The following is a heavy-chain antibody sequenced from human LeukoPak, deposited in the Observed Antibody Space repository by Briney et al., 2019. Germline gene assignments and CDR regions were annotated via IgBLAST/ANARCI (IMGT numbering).Heavy chain of an antibody. CDR3: AKGVLTGGVRGLFDY. CDR2: ISGSGDNT. J-gene: IGHJ4*02. Sequence: GGSLRLSCAVSGFTFSSYAMSWVRQAPGKGLEWVSAISGSGDNTYYADSVKGRFTISRDNSKNTLYLQMNSLRAEDTAVYYCAKGVLTGGVRGLFDYWGRGTLVTVSS. D-gene: IGHD3-10*01. V-gene: IGHV3-23*01. CDR1: GFTFSSYA.